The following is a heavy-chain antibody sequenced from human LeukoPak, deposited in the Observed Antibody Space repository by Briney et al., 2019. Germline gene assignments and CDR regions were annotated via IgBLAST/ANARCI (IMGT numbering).Heavy chain of an antibody. CDR1: GYSFTSYW. D-gene: IGHD3-9*01. CDR3: ARSNLPYYDILTGYYPPPYYFDY. Sequence: GESLRISCKGSGYSFTSYWISWVRQMPGKGLEWMGRIDPSDSYTNYSPSFQGHVTISADKPISTAYLQWSSLKASDTAMYYCARSNLPYYDILTGYYPPPYYFDYWGQGTLVTVSS. J-gene: IGHJ4*02. CDR2: IDPSDSYT. V-gene: IGHV5-10-1*01.